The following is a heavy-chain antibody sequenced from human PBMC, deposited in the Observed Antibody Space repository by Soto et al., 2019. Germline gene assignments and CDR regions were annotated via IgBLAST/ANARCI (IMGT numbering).Heavy chain of an antibody. CDR3: ARGGYSSSSVRGWFDP. CDR1: GGSFSGYY. CDR2: INHSGST. Sequence: QVQLQQWGAGLLKPSETLSLPCAVYGGSFSGYYWSWIRQPPGKGLECIGEINHSGSTTYNPSLKSRVTISVDTSKNQFSLKPSSVTAADTAVYYCARGGYSSSSVRGWFDPWGQGTLVTVSS. D-gene: IGHD6-13*01. V-gene: IGHV4-34*01. J-gene: IGHJ5*02.